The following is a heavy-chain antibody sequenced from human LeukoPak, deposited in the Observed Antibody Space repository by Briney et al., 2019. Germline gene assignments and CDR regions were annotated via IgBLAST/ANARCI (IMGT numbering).Heavy chain of an antibody. CDR2: IRYDGSKK. J-gene: IGHJ5*02. Sequence: GGSLRLSCAASGFTFSSYGMHWVRQAPGKGLEWVAFIRYDGSKKYYADSVKGRFTISRDNSKNTLSLQMNSLRTEDTAVYYCAKGPNYYASGTWGNWFDPWGQGTLVTVSS. CDR1: GFTFSSYG. CDR3: AKGPNYYASGTWGNWFDP. D-gene: IGHD3-10*01. V-gene: IGHV3-30*02.